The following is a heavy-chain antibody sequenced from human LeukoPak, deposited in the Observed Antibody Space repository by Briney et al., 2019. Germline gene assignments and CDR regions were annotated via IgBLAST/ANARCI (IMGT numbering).Heavy chain of an antibody. CDR2: INPNSGGT. J-gene: IGHJ4*02. CDR1: GYTFTGYY. CDR3: ARVGRTTGTTILSSVDY. D-gene: IGHD1-1*01. Sequence: ASVKVSCKASGYTFTGYYMHWVRQAPGQGLEWMGWINPNSGGTNYAQKFQGRVTMTRDTSISTAYMELSRLRSDDTAVYYCARVGRTTGTTILSSVDYWGQGTLVTVSS. V-gene: IGHV1-2*02.